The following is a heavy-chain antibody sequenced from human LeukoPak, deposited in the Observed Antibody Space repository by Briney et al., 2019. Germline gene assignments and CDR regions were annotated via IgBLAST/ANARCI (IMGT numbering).Heavy chain of an antibody. CDR1: GFTFSSYA. J-gene: IGHJ6*03. CDR2: ISPSGGVT. CDR3: AKDGPSSSSWYLDYYYYMDV. D-gene: IGHD6-13*01. V-gene: IGHV3-23*01. Sequence: PGGSLRLSCATSGFTFSSYAMSWVRQAPGKGLEWVSTISPSGGVTFYSDSVRGRFTISRDYSKNTLYLQMNSLRAEDTAVYYCAKDGPSSSSWYLDYYYYMDVWGKGTTVTISS.